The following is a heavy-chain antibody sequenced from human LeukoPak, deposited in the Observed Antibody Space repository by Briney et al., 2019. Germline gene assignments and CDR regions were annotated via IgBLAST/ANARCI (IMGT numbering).Heavy chain of an antibody. D-gene: IGHD1-26*01. CDR3: ARPPFRGSYFDY. Sequence: WVRQPPGKGLEWIGSIYYSGSTYYNPSLKSRVTISVDTSKNQFSLKLSSVTAADTAVYYCARPPFRGSYFDYWGQGTLVTVSS. J-gene: IGHJ4*02. V-gene: IGHV4-39*01. CDR2: IYYSGST.